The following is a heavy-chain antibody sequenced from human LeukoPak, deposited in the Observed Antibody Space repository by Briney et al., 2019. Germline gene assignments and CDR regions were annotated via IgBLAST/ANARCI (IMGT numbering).Heavy chain of an antibody. CDR2: ISGSSSYT. Sequence: GGSLRLSCAASGFTSSDYYMSWIRQAPGKGLEWISFISGSSSYTNYADSVKGQFTISRDNAKKSLYLQMNSLRAEDTAVYYCARVDYGGTYFDYWGRGTLVTVSS. D-gene: IGHD4-23*01. CDR1: GFTSSDYY. J-gene: IGHJ4*02. V-gene: IGHV3-11*05. CDR3: ARVDYGGTYFDY.